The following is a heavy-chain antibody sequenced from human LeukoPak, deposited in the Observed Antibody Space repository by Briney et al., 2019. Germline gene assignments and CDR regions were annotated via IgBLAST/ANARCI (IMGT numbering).Heavy chain of an antibody. CDR3: TARGSGYCSSTSCYYFDY. CDR1: GFTFSSYA. Sequence: GGSLRLSCAASGFTFSSYAMSWVRQAPGKGLEWVGFIRSKAYGGTTEYAASVKGRFTISRDDSKSIAYLQMNSLKTEDTAVYYCTARGSGYCSSTSCYYFDYWGQGTLVTVSS. V-gene: IGHV3-49*04. D-gene: IGHD2-2*01. CDR2: IRSKAYGGTT. J-gene: IGHJ4*02.